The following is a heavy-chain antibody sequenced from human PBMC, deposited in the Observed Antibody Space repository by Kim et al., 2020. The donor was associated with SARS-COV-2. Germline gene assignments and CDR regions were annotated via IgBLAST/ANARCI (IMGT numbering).Heavy chain of an antibody. CDR3: TTDHSGYDFSETFDY. J-gene: IGHJ4*02. CDR1: GFTFSNAW. CDR2: IKSKTDGGTT. Sequence: GGSLRLSCAASGFTFSNAWMSWVRQAPGKGLEWVGRIKSKTDGGTTDYAAPVKGRFTISRDDSKNTLYLQMNSLKTEDTAVYYCTTDHSGYDFSETFDYWGQGTLVTVSS. V-gene: IGHV3-15*01. D-gene: IGHD5-12*01.